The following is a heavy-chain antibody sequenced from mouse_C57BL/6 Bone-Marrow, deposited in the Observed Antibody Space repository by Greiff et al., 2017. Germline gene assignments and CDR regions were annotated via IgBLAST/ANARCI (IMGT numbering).Heavy chain of an antibody. CDR1: GYTFTDYY. J-gene: IGHJ3*01. Sequence: EVQLQQSGPVLVKPGASVKMSCKASGYTFTDYYMNWVKQSHGKSLEWIGVINPYNGGTSYNQKFKGKATLTVDKSSSTAYMELNSLTSEDSAVYYCARGGQLRLFAYWGQGTLVTVSA. D-gene: IGHD3-2*02. CDR2: INPYNGGT. CDR3: ARGGQLRLFAY. V-gene: IGHV1-19*01.